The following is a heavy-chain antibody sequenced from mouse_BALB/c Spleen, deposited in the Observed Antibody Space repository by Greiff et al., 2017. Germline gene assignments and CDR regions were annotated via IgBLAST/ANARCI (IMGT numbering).Heavy chain of an antibody. CDR1: GYTFTDYN. Sequence: EVQLQQSGPELVKPGASVKISCTASGYTFTDYNMHWVKQSPGKSLEWIGYIYPYNGGTGYNQKFKSKATLTVDNSSSTAYMELRSLTSEDSAVYYCARDYYDHYYAMDYWGQGTSVTVSS. CDR2: IYPYNGGT. V-gene: IGHV1S29*02. J-gene: IGHJ4*01. CDR3: ARDYYDHYYAMDY. D-gene: IGHD2-4*01.